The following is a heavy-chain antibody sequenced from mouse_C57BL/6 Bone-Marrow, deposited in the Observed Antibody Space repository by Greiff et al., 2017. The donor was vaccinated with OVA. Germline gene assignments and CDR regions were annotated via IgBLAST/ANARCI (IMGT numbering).Heavy chain of an antibody. Sequence: SGAELVRPGASVKLSCTASGFNIKDDYMHWVKQRPERGLEWIGWIDPENGDTEYASKFQGKATITADTSSNTAYLQLSSLTSEDTAVYYCTTGNWDDYWGQGTTLTVSS. CDR1: GFNIKDDY. CDR3: TTGNWDDY. D-gene: IGHD4-1*01. V-gene: IGHV14-4*01. CDR2: IDPENGDT. J-gene: IGHJ2*01.